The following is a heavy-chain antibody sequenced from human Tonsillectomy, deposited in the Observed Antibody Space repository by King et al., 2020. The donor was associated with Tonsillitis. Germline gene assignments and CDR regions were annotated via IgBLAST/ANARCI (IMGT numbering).Heavy chain of an antibody. V-gene: IGHV4-59*01. CDR1: GGSISSYY. CDR2: IYYSGRT. J-gene: IGHJ4*02. CDR3: EGGGEMWVGASAVY. Sequence: QLQESGPGLVKPSETLSLTCTVSGGSISSYYWSWIRQPPGKGLEWIGYIYYSGRTNYNPSHKSQVTISVDTAKHQISLKLSTVTAADTAVYDCEGGGEMWVGASAVYWGRGTRVPGAS. D-gene: IGHD1-26*01.